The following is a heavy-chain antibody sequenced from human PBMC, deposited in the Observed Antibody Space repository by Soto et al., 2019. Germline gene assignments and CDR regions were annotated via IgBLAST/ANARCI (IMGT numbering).Heavy chain of an antibody. Sequence: EVQLVESGGGLVKPGGSLRLSCAASGFTFTSYSMNWVRQAPRKGLECVSSISGSSAYIYYADSVKGRFTISRDNAKNSLYLQMNSLRAEDTAVYYCAGQKDAFHIWGQGTMVAVSS. V-gene: IGHV3-21*01. J-gene: IGHJ3*02. CDR3: AGQKDAFHI. CDR2: ISGSSAYI. CDR1: GFTFTSYS.